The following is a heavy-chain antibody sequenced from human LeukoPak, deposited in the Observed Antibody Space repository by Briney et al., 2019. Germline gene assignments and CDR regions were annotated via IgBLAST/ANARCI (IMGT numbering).Heavy chain of an antibody. J-gene: IGHJ5*02. CDR2: IYYSGST. CDR3: ARKLRYFDWLPGPKSGWFDP. V-gene: IGHV4-39*07. CDR1: GGSISSSSYY. Sequence: SETLSLTCTVSGGSISSSSYYWGWIRQPPGKGLEWIGSIYYSGSTYYNPSLKSRVTISVDTSKNQFSLKLSSVTAADTAVYYCARKLRYFDWLPGPKSGWFDPWGQGTLVTVSS. D-gene: IGHD3-9*01.